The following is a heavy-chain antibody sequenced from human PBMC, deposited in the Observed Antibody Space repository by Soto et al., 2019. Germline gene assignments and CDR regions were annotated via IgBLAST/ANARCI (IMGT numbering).Heavy chain of an antibody. V-gene: IGHV6-1*01. J-gene: IGHJ6*03. CDR3: ARARWVGYSKDYYYYYMDV. CDR2: TYYRSKWYN. CDR1: GDSVSSNSAA. Sequence: KQSQTLSLTCAISGDSVSSNSAAWNWIRQSPSRGLEWLGRTYYRSKWYNDYAVSVKSRITINPDTSKNQFSLQLNSVTPEDTAVYYCARARWVGYSKDYYYYYMDVWGKGTTVTVSS. D-gene: IGHD2-15*01.